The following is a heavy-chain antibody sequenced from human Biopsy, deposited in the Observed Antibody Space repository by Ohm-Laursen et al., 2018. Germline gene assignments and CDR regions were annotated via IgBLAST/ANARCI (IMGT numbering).Heavy chain of an antibody. CDR1: GGPIDSYY. CDR2: IYFTGRT. CDR3: ASAGYNPDWNFDL. D-gene: IGHD5-24*01. V-gene: IGHV4-59*12. Sequence: GTLSLTCTVFGGPIDSYYWSWIRQPPGKALEWVVYIYFTGRTSYNPSLKSRVTMSVNTSKKQFSLRLSSVTAADTAVYYCASAGYNPDWNFDLWGRGTRVTVSS. J-gene: IGHJ2*01.